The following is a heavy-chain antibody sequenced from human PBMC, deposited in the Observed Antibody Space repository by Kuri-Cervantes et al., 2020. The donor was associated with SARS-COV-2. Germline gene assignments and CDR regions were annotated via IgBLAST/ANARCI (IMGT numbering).Heavy chain of an antibody. Sequence: GESLKISCAASGFTFSSYGMHWVRQAPGKGLEWVAVIWYGGSNKYYADSVKGRFTISRDNSKNTLYLQMNSLGAEDTAVYYCARDTVRGVIRYYFDYWGQGTLVTVSS. J-gene: IGHJ4*02. V-gene: IGHV3-33*08. CDR2: IWYGGSNK. D-gene: IGHD3-16*02. CDR1: GFTFSSYG. CDR3: ARDTVRGVIRYYFDY.